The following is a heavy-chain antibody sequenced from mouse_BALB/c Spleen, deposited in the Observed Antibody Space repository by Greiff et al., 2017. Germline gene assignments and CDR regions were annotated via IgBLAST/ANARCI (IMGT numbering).Heavy chain of an antibody. D-gene: IGHD1-1*02. V-gene: IGHV1-69*02. CDR2: IYPSDSYT. CDR3: TRGGDDAY. Sequence: QVQLQQPGAELVRPGASVKLSCKASGYTFTSYWINWVKQRPGQGLEWIGNIYPSDSYTNYNQKFKDKATLTVDKSSSTAYMQLSSPTSEDSAVYYCTRGGDDAYWGQGTLVTVSA. CDR1: GYTFTSYW. J-gene: IGHJ3*01.